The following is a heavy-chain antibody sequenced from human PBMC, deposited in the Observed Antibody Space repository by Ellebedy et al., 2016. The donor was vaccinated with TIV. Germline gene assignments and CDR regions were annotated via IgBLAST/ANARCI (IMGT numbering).Heavy chain of an antibody. J-gene: IGHJ4*02. V-gene: IGHV3-66*01. CDR1: GFTVSSNY. Sequence: GGSLRLSCTASGFTVSSNYMSWVRRAPGKGLEWVSLIYSGGSTYYADSVKGRFTISRDNSKNTLYLQMNSLRAEDTAVYYCARGTIRWHGMDVWGQGTLVTVSS. CDR3: ARGTIRWHGMDV. CDR2: IYSGGST. D-gene: IGHD4-23*01.